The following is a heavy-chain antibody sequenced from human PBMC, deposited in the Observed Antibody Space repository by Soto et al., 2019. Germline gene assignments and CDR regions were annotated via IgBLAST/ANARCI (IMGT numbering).Heavy chain of an antibody. D-gene: IGHD3-10*01. J-gene: IGHJ4*02. CDR2: IYWNDDK. Sequence: SGPTLVNPTQTLTLTCTFSGFSLSTSGVGVGWIRQPPGKALEWLALIYWNDDKRYSPSLKSRLTITKDTSKNQVVLTMTNMAPENTPKYCCTTPPRGPRVDGAFDYWGQGTLVTVSS. CDR1: GFSLSTSGVG. CDR3: TTPPRGPRVDGAFDY. V-gene: IGHV2-5*01.